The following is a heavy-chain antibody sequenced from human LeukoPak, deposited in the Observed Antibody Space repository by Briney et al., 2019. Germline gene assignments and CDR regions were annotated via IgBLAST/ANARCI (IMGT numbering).Heavy chain of an antibody. CDR1: GFTFSNYV. CDR3: ARGLGGYYYDSSGYYPFDY. V-gene: IGHV3-30*14. D-gene: IGHD3-22*01. Sequence: GGSLRLSCVSSGFTFSNYVLYWVRQAPGKGLEWVAGTPHDGSNIYYADPVKGRFTVSRDNSKNTLYLQMNSLRVEDTAVYSCARGLGGYYYDSSGYYPFDYWGQGTLVTVSS. J-gene: IGHJ4*02. CDR2: TPHDGSNI.